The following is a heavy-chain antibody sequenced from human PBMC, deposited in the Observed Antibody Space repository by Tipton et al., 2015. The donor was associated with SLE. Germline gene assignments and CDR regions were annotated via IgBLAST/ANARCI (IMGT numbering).Heavy chain of an antibody. Sequence: SLRLSCAASGFTFDDYAMHWVRQAPGKGLEWVSGIGWNSGYIGYADSVEGRFTISRDNANNSLYLEMNSLRAEDSAVYYCARLHDRGDWGQGTLVTVSS. CDR2: IGWNSGYI. CDR1: GFTFDDYA. CDR3: ARLHDRGD. V-gene: IGHV3-9*01. D-gene: IGHD1-1*01. J-gene: IGHJ4*02.